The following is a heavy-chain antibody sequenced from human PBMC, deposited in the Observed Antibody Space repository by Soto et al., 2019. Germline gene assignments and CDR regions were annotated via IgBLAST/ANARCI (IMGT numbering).Heavy chain of an antibody. D-gene: IGHD2-2*01. CDR3: AREGGSCSSTSCYLNAFDI. J-gene: IGHJ3*02. V-gene: IGHV3-21*01. CDR1: SFTFSSYS. CDR2: ISSSSSYI. Sequence: GSLRISFAASSFTFSSYSMNWVRQAPGKGLEWVSSISSSSSYIYYADSVKGRFTISRDNSKNTLYLQMNSLRAEDTAVYYCAREGGSCSSTSCYLNAFDIWRQATMVTRLL.